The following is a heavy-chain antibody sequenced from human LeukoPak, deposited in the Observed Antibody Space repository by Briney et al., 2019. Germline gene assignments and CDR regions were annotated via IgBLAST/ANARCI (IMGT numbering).Heavy chain of an antibody. CDR2: IKYDGSEK. Sequence: GGSLRLSCVVSGLTFRSYWMTCVRQAPGKGPEWVAYIKYDGSEKYHVDTVKGRFPISRDNAKNSLFLEMNSLRADDTAVYYCAKIEGSSWNLRDYYYYMDVWGKGTTVTVSS. CDR3: AKIEGSSWNLRDYYYYMDV. CDR1: GLTFRSYW. V-gene: IGHV3-7*01. D-gene: IGHD1-1*01. J-gene: IGHJ6*03.